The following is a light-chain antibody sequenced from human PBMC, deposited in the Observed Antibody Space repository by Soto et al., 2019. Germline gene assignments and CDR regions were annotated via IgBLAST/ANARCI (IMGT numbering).Light chain of an antibody. V-gene: IGKV3-15*01. J-gene: IGKJ1*01. CDR2: GAS. Sequence: EIVMTQSPATLSVSTGERATLSCRASQSVSSNLAWYQQKPGQAPRLLIYGASTRATGIPARFSGSGSGTEFTLTISSLLSEDFAVYYCQQYNDWPPWTFGQGNKLEIK. CDR1: QSVSSN. CDR3: QQYNDWPPWT.